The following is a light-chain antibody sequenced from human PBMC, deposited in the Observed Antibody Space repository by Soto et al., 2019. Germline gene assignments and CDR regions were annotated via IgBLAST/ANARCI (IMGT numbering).Light chain of an antibody. CDR3: NSFRVSHLYV. CDR2: EVT. CDR1: STDVGGYNA. V-gene: IGLV2-14*01. Sequence: QSALSQPASVSGSPGQTITISCTGTSTDVGGYNAVSWHQHHPGKAPKLIIYEVTHRPSGVSDRFSASKSGNTASLTISGLQAEDEADYYCNSFRVSHLYVFGTGTKLTVL. J-gene: IGLJ1*01.